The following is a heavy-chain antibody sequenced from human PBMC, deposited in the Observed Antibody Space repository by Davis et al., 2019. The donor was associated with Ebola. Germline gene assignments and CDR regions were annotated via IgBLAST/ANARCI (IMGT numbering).Heavy chain of an antibody. D-gene: IGHD3-22*01. CDR2: ISAYNGNT. CDR3: ARGITMIVVNNWFDP. V-gene: IGHV1-18*01. Sequence: ASVKVSCKASGYTFTDYGVTWVRQAPGQGLEWLGSISAYNGNTNYAQKLQGRVTMTTDTSTSTAYMELRSLRSDDTAVYYCARGITMIVVNNWFDPWGQGTLVTVSS. J-gene: IGHJ5*02. CDR1: GYTFTDYG.